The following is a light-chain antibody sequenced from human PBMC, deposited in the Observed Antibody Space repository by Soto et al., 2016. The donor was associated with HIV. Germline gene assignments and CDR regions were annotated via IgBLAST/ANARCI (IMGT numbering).Light chain of an antibody. Sequence: SYESTQSPSVSVAPGKTAKITCGGDNVGSKSVHWYQQKPGQAPVLVVYNNIDRPSGIPERFSGSNSENAATLTISRVEAGDEADYYCQVWDSHSDHVVFGGGTKLTVL. CDR3: QVWDSHSDHVV. V-gene: IGLV3-21*03. CDR1: NVGSKS. CDR2: NNI. J-gene: IGLJ2*01.